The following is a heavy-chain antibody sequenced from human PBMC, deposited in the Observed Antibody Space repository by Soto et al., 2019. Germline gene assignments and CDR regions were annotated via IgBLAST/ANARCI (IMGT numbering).Heavy chain of an antibody. CDR2: INPSGGST. Sequence: ASVKVSCKASGYTFTGYYMHWVRQAPGQGLEWMGIINPSGGSTSYAQKFQGRVTMTRDTSTSTVYMELSSLRSEDTAVYYCARDQGTGYSSLNHLFYWGQGTLVTVSS. D-gene: IGHD6-13*01. CDR3: ARDQGTGYSSLNHLFY. V-gene: IGHV1-46*01. J-gene: IGHJ4*02. CDR1: GYTFTGYY.